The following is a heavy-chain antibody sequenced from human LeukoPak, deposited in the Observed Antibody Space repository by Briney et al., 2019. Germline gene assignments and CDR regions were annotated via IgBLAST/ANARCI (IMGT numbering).Heavy chain of an antibody. J-gene: IGHJ5*02. CDR1: GYTFTGYY. D-gene: IGHD2-2*01. CDR3: ARGAPYCSSTSCRINWFDP. V-gene: IGHV1-2*02. Sequence: GASVKVSCKASGYTFTGYYMHWVRQAPGQGLEWMGWINPNNGGTNYAQKFQGRVTMTRDTSISTAYMELSRLRSDDTAVYYCARGAPYCSSTSCRINWFDPWGQGTLVTVSS. CDR2: INPNNGGT.